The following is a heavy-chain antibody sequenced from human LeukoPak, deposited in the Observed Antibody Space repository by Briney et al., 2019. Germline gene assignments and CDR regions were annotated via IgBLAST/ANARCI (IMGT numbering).Heavy chain of an antibody. CDR1: GGSISSYY. Sequence: SETLSLTCSVAGGSISSYYWSWIRQPPGKGLEWIGYIYYSGNTNTNYNPSLKSRVTISADTSKNQFSLKLSSVTAADTAVYYCARGLYCYYLDVWGKGTTVTISS. CDR3: ARGLYCYYLDV. V-gene: IGHV4-59*01. D-gene: IGHD6-19*01. J-gene: IGHJ6*03. CDR2: IYYSGNTNT.